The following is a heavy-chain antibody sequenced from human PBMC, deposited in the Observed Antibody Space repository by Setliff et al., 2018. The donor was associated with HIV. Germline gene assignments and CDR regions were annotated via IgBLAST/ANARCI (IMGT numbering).Heavy chain of an antibody. J-gene: IGHJ4*02. CDR1: GGSITSTTYY. CDR2: IHYTGNT. Sequence: LSLTCPVSGGSITSTTYYWGWIRQPPGKGLEWIGTIHYTGNTYNTPSLKSRLTISVDASKNQISLKLTSVTAADTAIYFCAREGDGIDYWGQGIMVTVSS. D-gene: IGHD2-21*02. V-gene: IGHV4-39*02. CDR3: AREGDGIDY.